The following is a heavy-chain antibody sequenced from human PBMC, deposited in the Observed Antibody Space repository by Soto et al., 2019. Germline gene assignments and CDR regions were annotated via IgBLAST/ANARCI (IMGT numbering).Heavy chain of an antibody. CDR2: IIPIFGTA. CDR3: ARGGIAVAGTVFDY. V-gene: IGHV1-69*12. Sequence: QVQLVQSVAEVKKPGSSVKVSCKASGGTFSSYAISWVRQAPGQGLEWMGGIIPIFGTANYAQKFQGRVTITADDSTSKDYMERSSLGSEDTAVYYCARGGIAVAGTVFDYWGQGPLVTVSS. J-gene: IGHJ4*02. CDR1: GGTFSSYA. D-gene: IGHD6-19*01.